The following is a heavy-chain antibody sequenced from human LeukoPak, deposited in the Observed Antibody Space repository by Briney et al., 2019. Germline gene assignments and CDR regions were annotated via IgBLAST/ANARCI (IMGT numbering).Heavy chain of an antibody. CDR1: GFTFSSYA. CDR3: ARDKVEIDY. J-gene: IGHJ4*02. D-gene: IGHD5-24*01. Sequence: GGSLRLSCAASGFTFSSYAMHWVRQAPGKGLEWVAVISYDGSNKYYAGSVKGRFTISRDNSKNTLYLQVNSLRAEDTAVYYCARDKVEIDYWGQGTLVTVSS. CDR2: ISYDGSNK. V-gene: IGHV3-30*04.